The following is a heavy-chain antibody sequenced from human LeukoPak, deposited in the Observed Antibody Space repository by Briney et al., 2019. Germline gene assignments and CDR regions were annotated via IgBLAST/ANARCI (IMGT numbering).Heavy chain of an antibody. J-gene: IGHJ3*02. CDR1: GYSFSTYW. Sequence: GESLKISCKGSGYSFSTYWIGWVRQMPGKGLEWMGIIYPDDSDSRYSPSSQGQVTISVDKSISTAYLQWSSLRASDTAMYYCVRRGFCSSGDCFSAPFDIWGQGTMVTVSS. CDR3: VRRGFCSSGDCFSAPFDI. V-gene: IGHV5-51*01. CDR2: IYPDDSDS. D-gene: IGHD2-15*01.